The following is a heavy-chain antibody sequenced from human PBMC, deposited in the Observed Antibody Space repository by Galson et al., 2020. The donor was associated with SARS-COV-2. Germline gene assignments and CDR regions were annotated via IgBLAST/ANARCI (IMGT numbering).Heavy chain of an antibody. J-gene: IGHJ4*01. CDR2: INNDGDKV. V-gene: IGHV3-11*01. D-gene: IGHD1-26*01. CDR3: PRDDLPGTTTCFGD. CDR1: GFNFRDSY. Sequence: NSGGSLRLSCVAAGFNFRDSYMAWVRQAPGKGLEWMSYINNDGDKVYYADSVKGRFTISRDNAKNSRFLQMNSLRAGDTAVYYCPRDDLPGTTTCFGDWGHGTRVTVSS.